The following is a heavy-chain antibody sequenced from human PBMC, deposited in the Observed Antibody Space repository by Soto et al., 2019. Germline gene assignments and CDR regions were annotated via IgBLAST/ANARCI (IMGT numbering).Heavy chain of an antibody. D-gene: IGHD5-12*01. Sequence: EVQLLESGGGLVQPGGSLRLSCAASGFTFSNYAMNWVRQAPGKGLEWVSTISSSSGSTYYADSVKGRFTISRDNSKNFLYLQMNRLRGDDTAVYYCAKVGSERYSGQHSDYWGQGTLVTISS. CDR2: ISSSSGST. V-gene: IGHV3-23*01. J-gene: IGHJ4*02. CDR1: GFTFSNYA. CDR3: AKVGSERYSGQHSDY.